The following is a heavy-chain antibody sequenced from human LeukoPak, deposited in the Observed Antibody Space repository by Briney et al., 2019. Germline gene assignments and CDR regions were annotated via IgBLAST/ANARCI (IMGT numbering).Heavy chain of an antibody. J-gene: IGHJ4*02. CDR1: GFTFSTHW. Sequence: GGSLRLSCAASGFTFSTHWMSWVRQAPGKGLEWVANIKQDGSEKYYVDSVKGRFTISRDNAKNSLYLQMNSLRAEDTAVYYCAVYDILTGYYPHFDYWGQGTLVTVSS. CDR2: IKQDGSEK. D-gene: IGHD3-9*01. V-gene: IGHV3-7*01. CDR3: AVYDILTGYYPHFDY.